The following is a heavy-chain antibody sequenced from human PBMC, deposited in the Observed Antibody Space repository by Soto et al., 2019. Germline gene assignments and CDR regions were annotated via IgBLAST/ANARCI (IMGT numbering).Heavy chain of an antibody. Sequence: ASVKVSCKASGYNFNKYYVDWVRQAPGQGLEWMGIMKPSDGSTTYAQKFQGRVTMTRDTSTSTAYLELSSLRADDTAVYFCARGLAPDVVTAQDSWGQGTLVTVSS. J-gene: IGHJ4*02. CDR1: GYNFNKYY. CDR3: ARGLAPDVVTAQDS. D-gene: IGHD2-21*02. CDR2: MKPSDGST. V-gene: IGHV1-46*02.